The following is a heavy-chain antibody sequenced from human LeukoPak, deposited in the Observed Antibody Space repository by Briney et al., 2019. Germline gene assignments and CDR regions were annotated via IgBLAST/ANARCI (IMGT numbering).Heavy chain of an antibody. V-gene: IGHV1-2*02. CDR3: AREYDSSGYSYYGMDV. CDR1: GYTFTGYY. Sequence: ASVKVSCKASGYTFTGYYMHWVRQAPGQGVEGMGWINPNSGGTNYVQKFQGRVTMTRDTSISKAYMELSRLRSDDTAVYYCAREYDSSGYSYYGMDVWGQGTTVTVSS. D-gene: IGHD3-22*01. CDR2: INPNSGGT. J-gene: IGHJ6*02.